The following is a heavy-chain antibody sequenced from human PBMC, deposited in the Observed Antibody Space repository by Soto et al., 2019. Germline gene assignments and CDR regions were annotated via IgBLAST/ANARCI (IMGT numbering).Heavy chain of an antibody. CDR2: IWYDGSNK. CDR1: GFTFSSYG. CDR3: ARIPQIAVAGTRFGYFDL. Sequence: QVQLEESGGGVVQPGRSLRLSCAASGFTFSSYGMHWVRQAPGKGREWVAVIWYDGSNKYYADSVKGRFTISRDNSKNTLYLQMNSLGAEDTAVYYCARIPQIAVAGTRFGYFDLWGRGTLVTVSS. V-gene: IGHV3-33*01. D-gene: IGHD6-19*01. J-gene: IGHJ2*01.